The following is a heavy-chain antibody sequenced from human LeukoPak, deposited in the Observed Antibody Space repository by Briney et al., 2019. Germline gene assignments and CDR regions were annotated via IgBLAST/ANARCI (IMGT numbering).Heavy chain of an antibody. CDR1: GGTFSSYA. CDR2: IIPIFGTA. V-gene: IGHV1-69*05. J-gene: IGHJ4*02. CDR3: ARAPFSGSYYIGRLTFDY. D-gene: IGHD1-26*01. Sequence: GPAVNVTCKASGGTFSSYAISWVRQAPGQGLEWMGGIIPIFGTANYAQRFQGRVTITTDESTSTAYMELSSLRSEDTAVYYCARAPFSGSYYIGRLTFDYWGQGTLVTVSS.